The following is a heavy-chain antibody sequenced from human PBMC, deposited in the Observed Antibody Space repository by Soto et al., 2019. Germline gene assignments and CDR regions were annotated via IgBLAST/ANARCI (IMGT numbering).Heavy chain of an antibody. Sequence: SETLSLTCTVSGGSISSYYWSWIRQPPGKGLEWIGYIYYSGSTNYNPSLKSRVTISVDTSKNQFSLKLSSVTAADTAVYYCARRWVGPIYYGMDVWGQGTTVTVSS. D-gene: IGHD5-12*01. J-gene: IGHJ6*02. CDR1: GGSISSYY. V-gene: IGHV4-59*01. CDR3: ARRWVGPIYYGMDV. CDR2: IYYSGST.